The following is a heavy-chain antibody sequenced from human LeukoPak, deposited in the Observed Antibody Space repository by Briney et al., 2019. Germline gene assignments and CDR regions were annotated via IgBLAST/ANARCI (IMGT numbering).Heavy chain of an antibody. J-gene: IGHJ4*02. Sequence: GGSLRLSCAASGFTFSTYTMNWVRQAPGKGLEWVSAITSTSNYIYYADSVKGRFTISRDNAKNSLYLQMNSLRAEDTAVYYCARSRIQLWRYFDYWGQGTLVTVSS. V-gene: IGHV3-21*01. CDR1: GFTFSTYT. CDR3: ARSRIQLWRYFDY. CDR2: ITSTSNYI. D-gene: IGHD5-18*01.